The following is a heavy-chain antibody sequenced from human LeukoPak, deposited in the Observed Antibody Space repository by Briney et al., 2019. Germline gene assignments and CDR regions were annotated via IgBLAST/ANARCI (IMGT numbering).Heavy chain of an antibody. J-gene: IGHJ4*02. Sequence: GGSLRLSWAAAGFSVVVFYMSWVRQAPGKGLEWVSYISSSGSTISYADSVKGRFTVSRDNSKNTLYLQMNSLRVEGPAVYYCLGYGGNSVWGQGTLVTASS. CDR2: ISSSGSTI. CDR1: GFSVVVFY. V-gene: IGHV3-11*04. CDR3: LGYGGNSV. D-gene: IGHD4-23*01.